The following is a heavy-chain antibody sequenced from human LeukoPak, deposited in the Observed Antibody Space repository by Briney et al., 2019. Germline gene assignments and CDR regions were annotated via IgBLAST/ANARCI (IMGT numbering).Heavy chain of an antibody. D-gene: IGHD2-8*01. CDR1: GGSFSGYY. J-gene: IGHJ4*02. CDR2: INHSGST. Sequence: SETLSLTCAVYGGSFSGYYWTWIRQPPGKGLEWIGEINHSGSTNYNPSLKSRVTISVDTSKNQFSLKLSSVTAADTAVYYCARGRQPPCSHRCWRDKYYFDYWGQGTLVTVSS. V-gene: IGHV4-34*01. CDR3: ARGRQPPCSHRCWRDKYYFDY.